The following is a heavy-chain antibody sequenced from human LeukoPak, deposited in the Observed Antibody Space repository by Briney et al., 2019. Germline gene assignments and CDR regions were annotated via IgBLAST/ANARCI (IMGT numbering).Heavy chain of an antibody. V-gene: IGHV3-23*01. Sequence: PGGSLRLSCAASGFTFRSYVMSWVRQAPGKGLEWVSAITGDGGGTNHADSVKGRFTISRDSSKNTLFLHMNTLRAEDTAIYYCAKDRTVGASYWYFDLWGRGTLVTVSS. J-gene: IGHJ2*01. CDR3: AKDRTVGASYWYFDL. D-gene: IGHD1-26*01. CDR1: GFTFRSYV. CDR2: ITGDGGGT.